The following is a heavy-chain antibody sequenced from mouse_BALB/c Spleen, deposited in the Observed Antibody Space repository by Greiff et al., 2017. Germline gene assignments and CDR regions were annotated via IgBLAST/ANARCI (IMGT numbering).Heavy chain of an antibody. D-gene: IGHD2-1*01. CDR3: ARHLYGNYFYAMDY. Sequence: EVKVVESGGGLVKPGGSLKLSCAASGFTFSSYAMSWVRQTPEKRLEWVATISSGGSYTYYPDSVKGRFTISRDNAKNTLYLQMSSLRSEDTAMYYCARHLYGNYFYAMDYWGQGTSVTVSS. J-gene: IGHJ4*01. V-gene: IGHV5-9-3*01. CDR2: ISSGGSYT. CDR1: GFTFSSYA.